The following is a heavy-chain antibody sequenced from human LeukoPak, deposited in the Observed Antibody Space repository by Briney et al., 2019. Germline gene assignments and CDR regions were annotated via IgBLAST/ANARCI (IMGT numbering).Heavy chain of an antibody. Sequence: GGSLRLSCAASGFTFSSYAMHWVRQAPGKGLEWVAVISSDGSNKYYGDSVTGRFTISRDNSKNTVYLQMNSLRAEDTVVYYWGGGGGGGDDAFDIWGQGTRVTVSS. CDR2: ISSDGSNK. J-gene: IGHJ3*02. CDR1: GFTFSSYA. CDR3: GGGGGGGDDAFDI. D-gene: IGHD3-16*01. V-gene: IGHV3-30*01.